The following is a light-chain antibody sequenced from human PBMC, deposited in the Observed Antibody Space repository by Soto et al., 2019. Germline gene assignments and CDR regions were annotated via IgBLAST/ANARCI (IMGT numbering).Light chain of an antibody. J-gene: IGKJ1*01. CDR3: QQYSSXPRT. Sequence: NVLTQSPGTLSLSPGEGATLSCRAIQSISSNYLSWYHQKPGQAPRLLICCSSSRATDIPDRFRGSGYGRDLLLKLSRLEPEDSGMYHSQQYSSXPRTCGQGTKV. CDR2: CSS. V-gene: IGKV3-20*01. CDR1: QSISSNY.